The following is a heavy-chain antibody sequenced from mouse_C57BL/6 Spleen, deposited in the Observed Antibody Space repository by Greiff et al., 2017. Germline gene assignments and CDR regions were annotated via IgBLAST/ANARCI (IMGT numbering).Heavy chain of an antibody. CDR2: ISSGSSTF. V-gene: IGHV5-17*01. CDR1: GFTFSDYG. D-gene: IGHD2-4*01. Sequence: EVQLVESGGGLVKPGGSLKLSCAASGFTFSDYGMHWVRQAPEKGLEWVAYISSGSSTFYYADTVKGRFTISRDNAKNTLFLQMTSLRAEDTAMYYCARGDYDYDEAWFAYWGQGTLVTVSA. J-gene: IGHJ3*01. CDR3: ARGDYDYDEAWFAY.